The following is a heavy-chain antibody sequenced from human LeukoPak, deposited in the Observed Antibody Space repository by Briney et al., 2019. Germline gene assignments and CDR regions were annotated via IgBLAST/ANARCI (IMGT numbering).Heavy chain of an antibody. CDR2: ISSSSSTI. Sequence: GGSLRLSCAASGFTFSSYSMNWVRQAPGKGLEWVSYISSSSSTIYYADSVKGRFTISRDNAKNSLYLQMNSLRAEDTAVYYCARDLPVDYWGQGTLVTVSS. CDR1: GFTFSSYS. CDR3: ARDLPVDY. D-gene: IGHD4-17*01. V-gene: IGHV3-48*01. J-gene: IGHJ4*02.